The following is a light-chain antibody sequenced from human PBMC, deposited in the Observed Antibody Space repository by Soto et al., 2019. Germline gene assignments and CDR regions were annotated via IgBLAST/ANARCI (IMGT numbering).Light chain of an antibody. CDR1: QDISNY. CDR2: DAS. V-gene: IGKV1-33*01. Sequence: DIQMTQSPSSLSASVGGRVTITCQASQDISNYLNWYQQKPGKAPKLLIYDASNLETGVPSRFSGSGSGTGFTFTISSLQPEDFATYYCQQYESLPLTFGQGTRLEIK. J-gene: IGKJ5*01. CDR3: QQYESLPLT.